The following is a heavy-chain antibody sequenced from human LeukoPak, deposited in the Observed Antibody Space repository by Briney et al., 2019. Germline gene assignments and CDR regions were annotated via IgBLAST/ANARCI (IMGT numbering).Heavy chain of an antibody. D-gene: IGHD1/OR15-1a*01. CDR2: IYSGGST. CDR1: GFTVNTNY. J-gene: IGHJ4*02. V-gene: IGHV3-66*04. CDR3: ARLPRGEQFDC. Sequence: GGSLRLSCAASGFTVNTNYMSWVRQAPGKGLEWVSIIYSGGSTYYADSVKGRFTISRDNSKNTVYLQMNSLRAEDTAVYYCARLPRGEQFDCWGQGTLVTVSS.